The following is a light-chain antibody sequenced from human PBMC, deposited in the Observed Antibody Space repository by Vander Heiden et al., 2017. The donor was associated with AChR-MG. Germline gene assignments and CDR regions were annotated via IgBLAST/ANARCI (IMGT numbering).Light chain of an antibody. CDR2: ANN. Sequence: QSVLTQPPSVSGAPGQRATISCTGSSPNIGAGYDVHWYQQIPGTAPKLLIFANNNRPSGVPDRFSGFKSSTSASLAITGLQAEDEAVYYCQSYDSGLSGSGVFGGGTTLTVL. CDR1: SPNIGAGYD. V-gene: IGLV1-40*01. CDR3: QSYDSGLSGSGV. J-gene: IGLJ3*02.